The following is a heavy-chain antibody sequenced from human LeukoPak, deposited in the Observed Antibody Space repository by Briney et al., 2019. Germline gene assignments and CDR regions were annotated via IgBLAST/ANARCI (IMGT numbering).Heavy chain of an antibody. CDR2: IWHDGSKK. D-gene: IGHD3-3*01. CDR1: GFIFSNSG. Sequence: GGSLRLSCAASGFIFSNSGMHWVRQAPGKGLEWVALIWHDGSKKYYADSVKGRFTISRDNSKSTLYLQMNSLRAEDTAVYFCASRFFYDFDYWGQGTLVAVSS. V-gene: IGHV3-33*01. CDR3: ASRFFYDFDY. J-gene: IGHJ4*02.